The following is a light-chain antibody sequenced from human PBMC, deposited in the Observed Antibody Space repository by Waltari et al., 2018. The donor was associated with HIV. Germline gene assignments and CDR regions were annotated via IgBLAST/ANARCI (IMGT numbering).Light chain of an antibody. CDR3: AAWDDSLSGWV. J-gene: IGLJ3*02. V-gene: IGLV1-47*01. CDR1: SSNIGTNY. CDR2: RNN. Sequence: QSVLTQPPSASGTPGQRVTISCSGSSSNIGTNYVYWYHQLPGTAPKILIYRNNQRPSGVPALFSGSKSGTSASLAISGLRSEDEADYYCAAWDDSLSGWVFGGGTKLTVL.